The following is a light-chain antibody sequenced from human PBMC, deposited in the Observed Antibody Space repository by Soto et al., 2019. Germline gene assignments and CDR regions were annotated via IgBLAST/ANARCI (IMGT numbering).Light chain of an antibody. Sequence: QSVLTQPPSVSAAPGQKVTISCSGSSSNIGNNYVSWYQQLPGTAPKLLVYDNDYRPSGIPDRFSGSKSGTSAALGITGLQTGDEVDYYCGTWDSSLCAVVFGGGTKLTVL. J-gene: IGLJ2*01. CDR1: SSNIGNNY. CDR2: DND. CDR3: GTWDSSLCAVV. V-gene: IGLV1-51*01.